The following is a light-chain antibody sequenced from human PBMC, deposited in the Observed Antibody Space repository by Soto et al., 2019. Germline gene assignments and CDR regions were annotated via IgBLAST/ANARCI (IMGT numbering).Light chain of an antibody. CDR1: QSISNH. Sequence: DIQMTQSPSSLSASVRDRVTITCRASQSISNHLNWYQQKPGKAPKLLIFAASSLQSGVPSRFSGSRSGPDFTLTISSLQPEDFATYYCQQSYSSPPTFGQGTKVDI. CDR3: QQSYSSPPT. V-gene: IGKV1-39*01. J-gene: IGKJ1*01. CDR2: AAS.